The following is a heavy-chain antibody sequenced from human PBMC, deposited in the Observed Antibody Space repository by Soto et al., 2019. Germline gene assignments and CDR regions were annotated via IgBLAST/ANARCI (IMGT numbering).Heavy chain of an antibody. CDR2: IYPGDSDT. CDR3: ARPGYSSGWGLSV. V-gene: IGHV5-51*01. D-gene: IGHD6-19*01. J-gene: IGHJ6*02. Sequence: PGESLKISCNGSGYSFTSYWIGWVRQMPGKGLEWMGIIYPGDSDTRYSPSFQGQVTISADKSISTAYLQWSSLKASDTAMYYCARPGYSSGWGLSVWGQGTTVTVSS. CDR1: GYSFTSYW.